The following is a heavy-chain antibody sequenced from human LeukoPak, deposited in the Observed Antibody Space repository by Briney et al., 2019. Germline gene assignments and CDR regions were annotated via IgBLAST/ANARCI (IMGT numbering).Heavy chain of an antibody. Sequence: GGSPRLSCVASGFTFTSYGMHWVRQAPGKGLEWVALVRHDGNDKYYAETVKGRFTISRDNSNNTVYLHMNTLRAEDTAMYYCVKDYGKYQILERATSDFWGQGTLISVSS. D-gene: IGHD5-24*01. CDR1: GFTFTSYG. CDR2: VRHDGNDK. J-gene: IGHJ4*02. V-gene: IGHV3-30*02. CDR3: VKDYGKYQILERATSDF.